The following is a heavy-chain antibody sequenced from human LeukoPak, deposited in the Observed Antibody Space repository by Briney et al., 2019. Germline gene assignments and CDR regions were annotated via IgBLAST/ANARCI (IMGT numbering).Heavy chain of an antibody. CDR3: ARTRGATTGGWFDP. Sequence: ASVKVSCKASGYTFTGYSMHWVRQAPGQGLEWMGWINPNSGGTNYAQKLQGRVTMTTDTSTSTAYMELRSLRSDDTAVHYCARTRGATTGGWFDPWGQGTLVTVSS. J-gene: IGHJ5*02. V-gene: IGHV1-2*02. D-gene: IGHD1-26*01. CDR1: GYTFTGYS. CDR2: INPNSGGT.